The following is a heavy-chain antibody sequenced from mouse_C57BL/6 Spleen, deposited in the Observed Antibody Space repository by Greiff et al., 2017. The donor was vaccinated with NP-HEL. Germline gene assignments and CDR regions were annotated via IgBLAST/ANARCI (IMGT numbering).Heavy chain of an antibody. CDR3: ARGDSPHYYAMDY. Sequence: VQRVESGPGLVQPSQSLSITCTVSGFSLTSYGVHWVRQSPGKGLEWLGVIWRGGSTDYNAAFMSRLSITKDNSKSQVFFKMNSLQADDTAIYYCARGDSPHYYAMDYWGQGTSVTVSS. D-gene: IGHD3-3*01. V-gene: IGHV2-5*01. CDR1: GFSLTSYG. CDR2: IWRGGST. J-gene: IGHJ4*01.